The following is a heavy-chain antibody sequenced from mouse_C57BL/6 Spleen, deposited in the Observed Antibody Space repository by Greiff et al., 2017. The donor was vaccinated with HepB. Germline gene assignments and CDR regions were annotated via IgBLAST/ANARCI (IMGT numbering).Heavy chain of an antibody. D-gene: IGHD2-3*01. V-gene: IGHV1-64*01. Sequence: VQLQQSGAELVKPGASVKLSCKASGYTFTSYWMHWVKQRPGQGLEWIGMIHPNSGNTNYNEKFKSKATLTVDKSSSTAYMQLSSLTSEDSAVYCCARGSYDGDYEWFAYWGRGTLVTVSA. CDR3: ARGSYDGDYEWFAY. CDR1: GYTFTSYW. J-gene: IGHJ3*01. CDR2: IHPNSGNT.